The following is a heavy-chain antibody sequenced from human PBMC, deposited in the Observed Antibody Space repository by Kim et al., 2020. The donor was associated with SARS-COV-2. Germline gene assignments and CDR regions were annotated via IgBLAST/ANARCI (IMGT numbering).Heavy chain of an antibody. Sequence: GGSLRLSCAASGFTFSSYGMHWVRQAPGKGLEWVAVIWYDGSNKYYADSVKGRFTISRDNSKNTLYLQMNSLRAEDTAVYYCARDSPYYDSSGSLLGYWGQGTLVTVSS. J-gene: IGHJ4*02. CDR2: IWYDGSNK. CDR3: ARDSPYYDSSGSLLGY. CDR1: GFTFSSYG. V-gene: IGHV3-33*01. D-gene: IGHD3-22*01.